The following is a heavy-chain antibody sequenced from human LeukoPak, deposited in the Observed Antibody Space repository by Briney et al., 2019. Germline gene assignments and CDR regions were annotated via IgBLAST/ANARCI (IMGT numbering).Heavy chain of an antibody. CDR2: IIPIHGTT. J-gene: IGHJ4*02. CDR1: GGTFNTYT. Sequence: ASVTVSCTTSGGTFNTYTLNWVRQAPGQGLEWMGGIIPIHGTTNYAQKFQGRVTITADESTSTAYMELSSLRSEDTAVYYCARPTLAYYDSFGYYRDFDYWGQGTLVTVSS. D-gene: IGHD3-22*01. CDR3: ARPTLAYYDSFGYYRDFDY. V-gene: IGHV1-69*16.